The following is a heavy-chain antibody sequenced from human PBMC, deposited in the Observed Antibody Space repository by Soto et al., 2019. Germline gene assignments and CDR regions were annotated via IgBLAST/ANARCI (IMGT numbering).Heavy chain of an antibody. D-gene: IGHD4-17*01. CDR2: ILDDGSDQ. Sequence: QVQLVESGGGVVQPGRSLRLSCAASGFTFSRYGMHWVRQAPGKGLEWVAVILDDGSDQNYADSVKGRFTISRDNSKNSLYLQMNSLRAEDTAVYYCARDDDNGDNGFEYWGQGTLVTVSS. V-gene: IGHV3-33*01. CDR1: GFTFSRYG. CDR3: ARDDDNGDNGFEY. J-gene: IGHJ4*02.